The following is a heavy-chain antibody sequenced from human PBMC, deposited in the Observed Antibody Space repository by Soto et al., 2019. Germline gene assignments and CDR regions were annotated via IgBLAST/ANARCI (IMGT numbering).Heavy chain of an antibody. Sequence: QVQLVQSGADLKTPGSSVKVSCKASGATFSGYAINWVRQAPGQGLEWLGRIVPIFETLKYAQKLQGRVAITADESTTTVYMELTTLTFEDSAVYYCVVMGNVAVSNPRSFDYWGQGTLVTVSS. CDR3: VVMGNVAVSNPRSFDY. V-gene: IGHV1-69*18. D-gene: IGHD6-19*01. CDR1: GATFSGYA. CDR2: IVPIFETL. J-gene: IGHJ4*02.